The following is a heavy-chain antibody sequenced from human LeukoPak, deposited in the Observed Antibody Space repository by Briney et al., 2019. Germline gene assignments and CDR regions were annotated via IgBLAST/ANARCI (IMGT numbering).Heavy chain of an antibody. CDR2: IYTSGST. CDR1: GGSISSGSYY. Sequence: PSETLSLTCTVSGGSISSGSYYWSWIRQPAGKGLEWIGRIYTSGSTNYNPSPKSRVTISVDTSKNQFSLKLSSVTAADTAVYYCARHTGGDILTGYTPGWFDPWGQGTLVTVSS. V-gene: IGHV4-61*02. CDR3: ARHTGGDILTGYTPGWFDP. J-gene: IGHJ5*02. D-gene: IGHD3-9*01.